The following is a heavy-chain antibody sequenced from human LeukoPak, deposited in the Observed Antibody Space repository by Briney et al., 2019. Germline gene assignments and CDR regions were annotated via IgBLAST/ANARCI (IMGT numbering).Heavy chain of an antibody. D-gene: IGHD3-10*01. CDR2: TWYGGSNK. CDR1: GFTFSSYG. Sequence: GRSLRLSCAASGFTFSSYGMHWVRQAPGKGLEWVAGTWYGGSNKLYGDSVKGRFTISRDNSKNTLYLQMNSLRAEDTAVYYCARDGSGTLYGAFDIWGQGTMVTVSS. J-gene: IGHJ3*02. CDR3: ARDGSGTLYGAFDI. V-gene: IGHV3-33*01.